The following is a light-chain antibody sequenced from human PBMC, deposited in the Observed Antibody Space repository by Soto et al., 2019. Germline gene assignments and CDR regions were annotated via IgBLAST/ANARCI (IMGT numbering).Light chain of an antibody. Sequence: DIQMTQSPSILSASVGDRVTITCRASQSISTWLAWYQQKAGKAPKLLIYKASSLESGVPSRFSGSGSGTEFTLTISSLQPDDFATYYCQHYNSYPWTFGQGTKVDIK. V-gene: IGKV1-5*03. CDR3: QHYNSYPWT. J-gene: IGKJ1*01. CDR1: QSISTW. CDR2: KAS.